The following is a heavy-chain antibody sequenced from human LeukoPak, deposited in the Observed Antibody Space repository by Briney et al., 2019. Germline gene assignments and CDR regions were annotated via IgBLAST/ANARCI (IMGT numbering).Heavy chain of an antibody. V-gene: IGHV3-21*01. J-gene: IGHJ4*02. D-gene: IGHD3-10*01. Sequence: GGSLRLSCAASGFTFSSYSMNWVRQAPGKGLEWVSSISSSSSYIYYADSVKGRFTISRDNAKNSLYLQMNSLRAEDTAVYYCASRAPHYYGSGSPHWGKGALVTASS. CDR1: GFTFSSYS. CDR2: ISSSSSYI. CDR3: ASRAPHYYGSGSPH.